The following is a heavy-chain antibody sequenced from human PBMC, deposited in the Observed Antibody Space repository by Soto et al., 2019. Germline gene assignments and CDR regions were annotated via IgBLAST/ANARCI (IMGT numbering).Heavy chain of an antibody. Sequence: TLLLTYGVSGGFPARYAYHWGWILLHKEKGLEWIGYVSHRGNTYYNPSLKSRLTISLDKSKNQFYLHLTSVTAADTAVYYCARYRFNATWSKFHYWGQGTHLTVS. CDR1: GGFPARYAYH. V-gene: IGHV4-31*11. J-gene: IGHJ4*02. CDR2: VSHRGNT. CDR3: ARYRFNATWSKFHY. D-gene: IGHD3-3*01.